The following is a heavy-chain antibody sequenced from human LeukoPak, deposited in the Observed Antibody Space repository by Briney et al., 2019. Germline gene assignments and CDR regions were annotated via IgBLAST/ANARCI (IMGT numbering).Heavy chain of an antibody. V-gene: IGHV3-23*01. CDR1: GFTFSSYA. Sequence: GGSLRLSCAASGFTFSSYAMSWVRQAPGKGLEWVSAISGSGGSTYYADSVKGRFTISRDNSKNTLYLQMNSLRAEDTAVYYCAKDWGHSSGWYFTPKLVYVYWGQGTLVTVSS. J-gene: IGHJ4*02. CDR3: AKDWGHSSGWYFTPKLVYVY. D-gene: IGHD6-19*01. CDR2: ISGSGGST.